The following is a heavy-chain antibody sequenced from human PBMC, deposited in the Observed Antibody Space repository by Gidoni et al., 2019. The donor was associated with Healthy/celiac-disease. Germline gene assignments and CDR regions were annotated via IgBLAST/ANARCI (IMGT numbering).Heavy chain of an antibody. V-gene: IGHV4-34*01. CDR1: GGSFSGYY. Sequence: QVQLQQWGAGLLKPSETLSLTCAVYGGSFSGYYWIWIRQPPGNGLEWIGEPTHSGSTHYNPSLKRRVTISVDTSKNQFSLKLSSVTAADTAVYYCARVQVVPARITRFDSWGQGPLVTVSS. J-gene: IGHJ4*02. D-gene: IGHD6-13*01. CDR3: ARVQVVPARITRFDS. CDR2: PTHSGST.